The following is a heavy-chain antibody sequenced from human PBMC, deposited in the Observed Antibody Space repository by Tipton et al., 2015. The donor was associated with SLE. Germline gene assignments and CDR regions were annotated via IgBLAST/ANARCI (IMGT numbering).Heavy chain of an antibody. CDR2: IRADGSNK. J-gene: IGHJ4*02. CDR1: GFSFNTYW. V-gene: IGHV3-30*02. CDR3: AGGTGAYFDH. D-gene: IGHD3-16*01. Sequence: GSLRLSCAASGFSFNTYWMAWVRQAPGKGLEWVAFIRADGSNKDYADSVKGRFTISRDNSKNNLYLQMNRLRVEDTAVYYCAGGTGAYFDHWGQGTLVTVSS.